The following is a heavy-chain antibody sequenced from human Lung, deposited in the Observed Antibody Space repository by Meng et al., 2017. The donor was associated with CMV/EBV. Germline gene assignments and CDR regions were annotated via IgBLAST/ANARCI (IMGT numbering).Heavy chain of an antibody. J-gene: IGHJ4*02. V-gene: IGHV4-39*02. CDR1: AGSVSSTHYY. D-gene: IGHD3-16*01. CDR3: ASRLCAFFDS. Sequence: SXTXSLXCSVSAGSVSSTHYYWGWIRQPPGKGLEWIGHVYYNGSTYHNPSLKSRVTMSVDTSKNHFSLNVSSVTAADTAVYYCASRLCAFFDSWGQGTLVTVSS. CDR2: VYYNGST.